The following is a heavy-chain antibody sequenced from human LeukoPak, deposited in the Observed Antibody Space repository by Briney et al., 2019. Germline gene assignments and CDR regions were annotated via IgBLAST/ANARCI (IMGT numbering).Heavy chain of an antibody. CDR2: INHSGST. CDR1: GGSFSGYY. Sequence: SETLSLTCAVYGGSFSGYYWSWIRQPPGKGLEWIGEINHSGSTNYNPSLKSRVTISVDTSKNQFSLKLSSVTAADTAVYYCARADSLDSSGWYRYYYYGMDVWGQGTTVTVSS. CDR3: ARADSLDSSGWYRYYYYGMDV. V-gene: IGHV4-34*01. J-gene: IGHJ6*02. D-gene: IGHD6-13*01.